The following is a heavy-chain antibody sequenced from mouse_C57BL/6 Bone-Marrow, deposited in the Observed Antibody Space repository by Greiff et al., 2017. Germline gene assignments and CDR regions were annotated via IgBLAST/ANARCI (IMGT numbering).Heavy chain of an antibody. D-gene: IGHD2-4*01. V-gene: IGHV1-64*01. J-gene: IGHJ4*01. CDR3: ARSYDYDDYTMDY. CDR2: MHPNGGSP. Sequence: QVQLQQPGAELVKPGASVKLSCKASGYTFTNYWMHWVKQRPGQGLEWIGMMHPNGGSPDYNEKFKSEATLSVDKSSRTAYMELSSLTSEDSAVYYCARSYDYDDYTMDYWGQGTSVTV. CDR1: GYTFTNYW.